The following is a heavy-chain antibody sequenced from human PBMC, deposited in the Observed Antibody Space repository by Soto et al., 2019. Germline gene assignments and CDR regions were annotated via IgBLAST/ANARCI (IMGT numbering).Heavy chain of an antibody. J-gene: IGHJ4*02. CDR1: GFTFSVYS. CDR2: ITSDTKTI. V-gene: IGHV3-48*02. D-gene: IGHD2-8*01. Sequence: ESGGDLVQRGGSLRLSCVASGFTFSVYSMNWVRQAPGKGLEWFSYITSDTKTIKYADSVKGRFTISRDNAKNSVYLQMKRLGDEDTGVDFCARLMEGHLCYWGQGTVGTVSS. CDR3: ARLMEGHLCY.